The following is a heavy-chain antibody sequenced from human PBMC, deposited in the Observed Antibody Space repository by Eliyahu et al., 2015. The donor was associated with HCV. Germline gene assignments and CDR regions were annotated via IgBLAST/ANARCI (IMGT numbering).Heavy chain of an antibody. CDR2: IKSKTDGGTT. V-gene: IGHV3-15*07. CDR1: GFTFSNAW. J-gene: IGHJ4*02. Sequence: EVQLVESGGGLVKPGGSLRLSCAASGFTFSNAWMNWVRQAPGKGLGWVGRIKSKTDGGTTDYAAPVKGRFTISRDDSKNTLYLQMNSLKTEDTAVYYCTTAATRNSNQVDYWGQGTLVTVSS. CDR3: TTAATRNSNQVDY. D-gene: IGHD4-11*01.